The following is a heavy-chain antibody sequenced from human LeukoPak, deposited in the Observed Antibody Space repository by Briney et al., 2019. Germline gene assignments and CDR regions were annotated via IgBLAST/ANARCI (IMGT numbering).Heavy chain of an antibody. V-gene: IGHV1-2*02. J-gene: IGHJ4*02. Sequence: ASVKVSCKASGYTFTGYYMHWVRQAPGQGLEWMGWINPNSGGTNYAQKFQGRVTMTRDTSISTAYMELSRLRSDDTVVYYCARGPAVAALAEFDYWGQGTLVTVSS. CDR2: INPNSGGT. D-gene: IGHD6-19*01. CDR3: ARGPAVAALAEFDY. CDR1: GYTFTGYY.